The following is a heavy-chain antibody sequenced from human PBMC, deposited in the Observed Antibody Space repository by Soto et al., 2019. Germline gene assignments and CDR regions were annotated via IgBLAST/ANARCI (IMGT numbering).Heavy chain of an antibody. CDR3: TRPYYRTSSGSYSYFDY. CDR2: IRSKANSYAT. J-gene: IGHJ4*02. V-gene: IGHV3-73*01. Sequence: GGSLRLSCAASGFTFSGSAMHWVRQASGKGLEWVGRIRSKANSYATAYAASVKGRFTISRDDSKNTAYLQMNSLKTEDTAVYYCTRPYYRTSSGSYSYFDYWGQGTLVTVSS. D-gene: IGHD1-26*01. CDR1: GFTFSGSA.